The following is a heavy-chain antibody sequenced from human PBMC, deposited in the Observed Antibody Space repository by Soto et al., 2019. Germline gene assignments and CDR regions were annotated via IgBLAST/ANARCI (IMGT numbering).Heavy chain of an antibody. CDR2: VNPKSGGA. J-gene: IGHJ4*02. CDR1: GYSFPSFY. V-gene: IGHV1-2*02. Sequence: ASVKVSCKASGYSFPSFYIHWVRQDPGQGLEWMGWVNPKSGGAHYAQKFQGRVTMTRDTSVTSAYLEVTRLRSDETAIYYCARANSGDDDESDYWDQATPATLSS. D-gene: IGHD5-12*01. CDR3: ARANSGDDDESDY.